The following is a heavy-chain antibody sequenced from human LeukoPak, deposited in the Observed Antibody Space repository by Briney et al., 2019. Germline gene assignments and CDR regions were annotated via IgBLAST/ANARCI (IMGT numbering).Heavy chain of an antibody. CDR2: IHWDDDK. V-gene: IGHV2-70*11. CDR3: ARTVAAAGPDAFDI. Sequence: SGPTLVNPTQTLTLTCTFSGFSLSTSGMCVSWIRQPPGKALEWLARIHWDDDKYYSTSLKTRLTISKDTSKNQVVLTMTNMDPVDTATYYWARTVAAAGPDAFDIWGQGTMVTVSS. CDR1: GFSLSTSGMC. J-gene: IGHJ3*02. D-gene: IGHD6-13*01.